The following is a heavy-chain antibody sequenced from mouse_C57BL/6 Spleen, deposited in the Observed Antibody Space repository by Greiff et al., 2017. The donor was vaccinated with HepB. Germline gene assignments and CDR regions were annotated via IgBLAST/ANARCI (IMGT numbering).Heavy chain of an antibody. CDR3: ARGTGTGIAY. D-gene: IGHD4-1*01. J-gene: IGHJ3*01. CDR2: ISSGSSTI. CDR1: GFTFSDYG. Sequence: EVKLMESGGGLVKPGGSLKLSCAASGFTFSDYGMHWVRQAPEKGLEWVAYISSGSSTIYYADTVKGRFTISRDNAKNTLFLQMTSLRSEDTAMYYCARGTGTGIAYWGQGTLVTVSA. V-gene: IGHV5-17*01.